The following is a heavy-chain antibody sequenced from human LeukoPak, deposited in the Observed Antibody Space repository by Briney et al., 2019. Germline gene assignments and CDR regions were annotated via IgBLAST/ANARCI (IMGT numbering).Heavy chain of an antibody. CDR2: IYYSGNT. V-gene: IGHV4-39*07. Sequence: SETLSLTCTVSGGDISSSSYYWGWIRQPPGKGLEWIGSIYYSGNTYYNPSLKSRVTMSVDTSKNQFSLRLSSVNAADTAVYYCARDILATSIAAPYYWGQGTLVTVSS. CDR1: GGDISSSSYY. J-gene: IGHJ4*02. D-gene: IGHD6-13*01. CDR3: ARDILATSIAAPYY.